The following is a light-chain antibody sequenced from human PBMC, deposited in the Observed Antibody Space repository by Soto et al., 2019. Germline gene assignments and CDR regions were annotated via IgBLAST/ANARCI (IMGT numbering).Light chain of an antibody. CDR3: QQSYSAPYT. V-gene: IGKV1-39*01. CDR2: AAS. Sequence: DIQMTQSPSSLSASVGDRVTITCRASQSISSYLNWYQQKPGKAPKLLIYAASSLQSGVPSRFSGSGSGTDFTLTIPFLQAEDVAVYYCQQSYSAPYTFGQGTKLEIK. CDR1: QSISSY. J-gene: IGKJ2*01.